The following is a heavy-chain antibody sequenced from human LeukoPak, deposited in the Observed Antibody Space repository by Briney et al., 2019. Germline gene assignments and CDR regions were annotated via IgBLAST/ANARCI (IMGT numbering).Heavy chain of an antibody. CDR2: ISSGGSPI. CDR1: GFTFSSYS. V-gene: IGHV3-48*04. Sequence: PGGSLRLSCAASGFTFSSYSMNWVRQAPGKGLEWLSYISSGGSPIHYADSVKGRFTISRDNAKNSLSLQMNSLRAEDTAVYYCARQRGSGCLDYWGQGTLVTVSS. D-gene: IGHD6-19*01. CDR3: ARQRGSGCLDY. J-gene: IGHJ4*02.